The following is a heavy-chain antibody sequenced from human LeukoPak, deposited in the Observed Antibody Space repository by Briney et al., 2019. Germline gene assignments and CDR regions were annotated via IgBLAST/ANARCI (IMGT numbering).Heavy chain of an antibody. CDR2: INHSGST. CDR3: AVTTDAFDI. D-gene: IGHD1-14*01. J-gene: IGHJ3*02. Sequence: SETLSLTCTVSGGSISSYYWSWIRQPPGKGLEWIREINHSGSTNYNPSLKSRVTTSVDTSKNQFSLKLSSVTAVDTAVYYCAVTTDAFDIWGQGTMVTVSS. V-gene: IGHV4-34*01. CDR1: GGSISSYY.